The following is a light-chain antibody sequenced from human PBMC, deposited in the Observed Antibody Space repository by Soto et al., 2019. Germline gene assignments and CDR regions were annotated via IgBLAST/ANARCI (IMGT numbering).Light chain of an antibody. CDR3: LQHSSYPFT. CDR1: QGIRND. Sequence: DIQMTQSPSSLSASVGDRVIITCRASQGIRNDLGWYRQKPGKAPERLIYTASTLESGVQTRFSGSGSGKEFPLTIRSVQPEDFANYYCLQHSSYPFTFGPGTKVDIK. J-gene: IGKJ3*01. V-gene: IGKV1-17*01. CDR2: TAS.